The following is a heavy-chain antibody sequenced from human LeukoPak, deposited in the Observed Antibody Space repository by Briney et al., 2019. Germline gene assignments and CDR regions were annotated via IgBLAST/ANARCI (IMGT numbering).Heavy chain of an antibody. Sequence: SETLSLTCTVSGGSISSSSYYWGWIRQPPGKGLEWIGYIYYSGSTNYNPSLKSRVTISVDTSKNQFSLKLSSVTAADTAVYYCARAPPPYYYDSSGYYYYFDYWGQGTLVTVSS. CDR2: IYYSGST. D-gene: IGHD3-22*01. J-gene: IGHJ4*02. CDR1: GGSISSSSYY. V-gene: IGHV4-61*05. CDR3: ARAPPPYYYDSSGYYYYFDY.